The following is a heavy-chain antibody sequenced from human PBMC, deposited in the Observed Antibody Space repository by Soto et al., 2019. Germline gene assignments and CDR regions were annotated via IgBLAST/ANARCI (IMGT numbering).Heavy chain of an antibody. Sequence: EVQLVESGGGVVRPGGSLRLSCAASGFTFDDYGMSWVRQAPGKGLEWVSGINWNGGSTGYADSVKGRFTISRDNAKNSLYLQMNSLRAEATALYYCARDPDIVVVPALGAFDIWGQGTMVTVSS. D-gene: IGHD2-2*01. J-gene: IGHJ3*02. CDR2: INWNGGST. CDR1: GFTFDDYG. V-gene: IGHV3-20*04. CDR3: ARDPDIVVVPALGAFDI.